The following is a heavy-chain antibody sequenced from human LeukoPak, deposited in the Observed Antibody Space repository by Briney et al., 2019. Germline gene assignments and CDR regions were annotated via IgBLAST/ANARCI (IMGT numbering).Heavy chain of an antibody. D-gene: IGHD1-26*01. Sequence: ASVKVSCKASGGTFSSYDISWVRQAPGQGLEWMGWISAYNGNTNYAQKLQGRVTMTTDTSTSTAYMELRSLRSDDTAVYYCARDESGSYDYWGQGTLVTVSS. CDR3: ARDESGSYDY. CDR1: GGTFSSYD. J-gene: IGHJ4*02. CDR2: ISAYNGNT. V-gene: IGHV1-18*01.